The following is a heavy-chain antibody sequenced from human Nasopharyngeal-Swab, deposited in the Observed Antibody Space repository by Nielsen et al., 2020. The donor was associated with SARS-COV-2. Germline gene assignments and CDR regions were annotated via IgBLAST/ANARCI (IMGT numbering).Heavy chain of an antibody. CDR1: GYTFTDYN. V-gene: IGHV1-2*02. CDR2: INSKNGGA. D-gene: IGHD1-1*01. Sequence: ASVKVSCKASGYTFTDYNMHWVRQAPGQGLEWMGWINSKNGGASYAQTFQDRVTMTRDTSIGTAYLEMTRLRSDDTAVYYCARDRSTTGWNDAFDIWGQGTMVTVSS. J-gene: IGHJ3*02. CDR3: ARDRSTTGWNDAFDI.